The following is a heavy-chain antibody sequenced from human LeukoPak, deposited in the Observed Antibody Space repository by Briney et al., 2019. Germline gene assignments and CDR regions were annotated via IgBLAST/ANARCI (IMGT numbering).Heavy chain of an antibody. CDR2: ISYDGSNK. Sequence: GGSLRLSCSASGSTFSSYAMHWVRQAPGKGLEWVAVISYDGSNKYCANSVKGRFTISRDNSKNTLYLQMNSLRPEDTAVYYCARVGNQWELLPDFWGQGTLVIVSS. CDR3: ARVGNQWELLPDF. CDR1: GSTFSSYA. D-gene: IGHD1-26*01. J-gene: IGHJ4*02. V-gene: IGHV3-30-3*01.